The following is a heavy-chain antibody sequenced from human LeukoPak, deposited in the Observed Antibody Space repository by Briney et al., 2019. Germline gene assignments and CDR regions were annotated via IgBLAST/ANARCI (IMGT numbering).Heavy chain of an antibody. V-gene: IGHV4-59*11. CDR1: GGSISSHY. J-gene: IGHJ3*02. CDR2: IYYSGTT. Sequence: PSETLSLTCTVPGGSISSHYWSWIRQSPERGLEWIGFIYYSGTTRYNPSLRGRVTMSVDTSKNHFSLKLTSVTAADTAVYYCARLLNNDNSGDPDTFDMWGQGTMVTVSS. D-gene: IGHD3-22*01. CDR3: ARLLNNDNSGDPDTFDM.